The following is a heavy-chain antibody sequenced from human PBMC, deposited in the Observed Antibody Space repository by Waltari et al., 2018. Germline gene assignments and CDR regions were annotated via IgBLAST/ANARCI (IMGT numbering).Heavy chain of an antibody. V-gene: IGHV1-8*01. CDR3: ARGYNSSWYGAYFDP. D-gene: IGHD6-13*01. Sequence: QEQMEQSGAEVKKPGASVTVSCKASGSTLISYDFNGVRQATGEGLEWMGWMNPNSGNAGYAQKFQGRVTMTWNTSISTAYMELRSLRSDDTAMYYCARGYNSSWYGAYFDPWGQGTQVTVSS. J-gene: IGHJ5*02. CDR2: MNPNSGNA. CDR1: GSTLISYD.